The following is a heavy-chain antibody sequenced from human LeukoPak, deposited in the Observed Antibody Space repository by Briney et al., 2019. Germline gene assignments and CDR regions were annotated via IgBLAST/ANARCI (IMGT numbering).Heavy chain of an antibody. CDR3: AREFSDYYDSSGYIDY. CDR1: GFTFSSYS. V-gene: IGHV3-21*01. Sequence: GGSLRLSCAASGFTFSSYSMTWVRQAPGKGLEWVSSISSSSSYIYYADSVKGRFTISRDNAKNSLYLQMNSLRAEDTAVYYCAREFSDYYDSSGYIDYWGQGTLVTVSS. J-gene: IGHJ4*02. CDR2: ISSSSSYI. D-gene: IGHD3-22*01.